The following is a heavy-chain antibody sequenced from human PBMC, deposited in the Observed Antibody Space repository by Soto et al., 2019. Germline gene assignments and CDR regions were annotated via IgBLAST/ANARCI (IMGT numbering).Heavy chain of an antibody. J-gene: IGHJ4*02. CDR3: ARGGSTGWFYFDS. Sequence: GGSLRLSCAASGFTFKSYAMNWVRQAPGKGLEWVASTPGSGGSSYYADSVKGRFTISRDNSKNTLYLDLNSLKAEDTAMYYCARGGSTGWFYFDSWRQGTQVTVSS. CDR2: TPGSGGSS. D-gene: IGHD6-19*01. V-gene: IGHV3-23*01. CDR1: GFTFKSYA.